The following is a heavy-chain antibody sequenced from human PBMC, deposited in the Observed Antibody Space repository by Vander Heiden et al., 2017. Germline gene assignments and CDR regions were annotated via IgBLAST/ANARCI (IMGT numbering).Heavy chain of an antibody. V-gene: IGHV3-30*18. CDR1: GSTFSGYG. CDR2: ISYDGSNK. CDR3: AKDFELPSAKYYFDY. J-gene: IGHJ4*02. D-gene: IGHD2-15*01. Sequence: QVQLLASGGDVVLPWRSLRLSCAAPGSTFSGYGRHWDRQAPGKGLEWVAVISYDGSNKYYADSVKGRFTISRDNSKKTLYLQMNSLRAEDTAVYYCAKDFELPSAKYYFDYWGQGTLVTVSS.